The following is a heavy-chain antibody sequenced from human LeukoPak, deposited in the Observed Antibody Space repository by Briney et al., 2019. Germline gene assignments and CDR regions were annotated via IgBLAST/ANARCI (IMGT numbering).Heavy chain of an antibody. CDR2: ISRTSDTT. J-gene: IGHJ3*02. CDR1: GLTFSSYS. Sequence: GGSLRLSCVVSGLTFSSYSMHWVRQAPGKGLEWISYISRTSDTTHYADSVKGRFTISRDNAKNSLYLQMNSLRAEDTAVYYCARDSPTTLGAFDIWGQGTMVTVSS. V-gene: IGHV3-48*04. CDR3: ARDSPTTLGAFDI. D-gene: IGHD2-15*01.